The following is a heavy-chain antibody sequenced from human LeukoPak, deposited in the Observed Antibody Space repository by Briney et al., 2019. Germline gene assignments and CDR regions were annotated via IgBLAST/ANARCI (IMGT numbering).Heavy chain of an antibody. Sequence: GGSLRLSCAASGFTFSNAWMSWVRQAPGKGLDWFSFISGTTSAVYIADSVKGRFTISRDSARNSFHLELNSLRDEDTAVYYCVRGHMDVWGKGTTVIVSS. J-gene: IGHJ6*03. V-gene: IGHV3-48*02. CDR3: VRGHMDV. CDR2: ISGTTSAV. CDR1: GFTFSNAW.